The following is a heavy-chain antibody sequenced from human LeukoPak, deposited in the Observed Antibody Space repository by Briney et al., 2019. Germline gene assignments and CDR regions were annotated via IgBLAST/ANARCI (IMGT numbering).Heavy chain of an antibody. J-gene: IGHJ5*02. V-gene: IGHV1-18*01. CDR3: ARAGANFQNWFDP. CDR1: GGTFSSYA. CDR2: ISGNSGNT. Sequence: ASVKVSCKASGGTFSSYAISWVRQAPGQGLEWMGWISGNSGNTNYAPKVQGRVTVTTDTSTSTAYMELRSLRFDDTAMYYCARAGANFQNWFDPWGQGTLVTVSS. D-gene: IGHD1-1*01.